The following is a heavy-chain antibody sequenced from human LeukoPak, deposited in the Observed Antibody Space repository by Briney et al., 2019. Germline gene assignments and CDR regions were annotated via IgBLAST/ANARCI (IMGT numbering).Heavy chain of an antibody. D-gene: IGHD4-11*01. V-gene: IGHV1-69*02. J-gene: IGHJ3*02. CDR3: ARSRVRDYTTLDAFDI. CDR2: IIPILGIA. Sequence: ASVKVSCKASGGTFSSYTISWVRQAPGQGLEWMGRIIPILGIANYAQKFQGRVTITADKSTSTAYMELSSLRSEDTAVYYCARSRVRDYTTLDAFDIWGQGTMVTVSS. CDR1: GGTFSSYT.